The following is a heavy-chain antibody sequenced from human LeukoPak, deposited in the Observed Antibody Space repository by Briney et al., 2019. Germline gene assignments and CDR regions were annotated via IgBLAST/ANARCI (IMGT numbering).Heavy chain of an antibody. J-gene: IGHJ4*02. CDR1: GFTFSSYG. Sequence: GGSLRLSCAASGFTFSSYGMHWVRQAPGKGLEWVAVISYDGSNKYYADSVKGRFTISRDNSKNTLYPQMNSLRAEDTAVYYCAKGRILGSYYSPLDYWGQGTLVTVSS. V-gene: IGHV3-30*18. D-gene: IGHD3-10*01. CDR3: AKGRILGSYYSPLDY. CDR2: ISYDGSNK.